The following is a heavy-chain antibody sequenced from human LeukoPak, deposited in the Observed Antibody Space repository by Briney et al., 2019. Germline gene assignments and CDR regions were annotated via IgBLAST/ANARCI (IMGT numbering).Heavy chain of an antibody. CDR3: ARDPRSSGYSIFDY. CDR1: RFSFSNYW. D-gene: IGHD3-22*01. J-gene: IGHJ4*02. V-gene: IGHV3-7*01. Sequence: QPGGSLRLSCAGSRFSFSNYWMSWVRQATGKELEWVANIKQDGSDKYYVDSVKGRFTISRDNAKDSLYLQMNSLRAEDTAVYYCARDPRSSGYSIFDYWGQGTLVTVSS. CDR2: IKQDGSDK.